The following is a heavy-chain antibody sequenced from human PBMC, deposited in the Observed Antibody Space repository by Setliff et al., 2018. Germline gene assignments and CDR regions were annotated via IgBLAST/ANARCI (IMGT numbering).Heavy chain of an antibody. CDR2: MNPNSGNT. CDR1: GYTFTGYY. V-gene: IGHV1-8*02. D-gene: IGHD4-17*01. J-gene: IGHJ4*02. CDR3: ARVRRSGFDYGFDY. Sequence: ASVKVSCKASGYTFTGYYMHWVRQAPGQGLEWMGWMNPNSGNTGYAQKFQGRVTMTRNTSISTAYMELSSLRSEDTAVYYCARVRRSGFDYGFDYWGQGTLVTVSS.